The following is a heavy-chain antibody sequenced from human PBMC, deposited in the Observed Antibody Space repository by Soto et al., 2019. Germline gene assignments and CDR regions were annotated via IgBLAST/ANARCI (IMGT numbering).Heavy chain of an antibody. CDR1: GGSIASSSFY. Sequence: QLQLQESGPGLVKPSETLSLTCTVSGGSIASSSFYWGWIRQTPGKGLEWIGTIYYSGSTYYNPSLKSRVTISVDTSKNQFSLKLKSVTAADTAAYFCARQRKTIAAAVYYFDYWGQATLVTVSS. CDR2: IYYSGST. J-gene: IGHJ4*02. CDR3: ARQRKTIAAAVYYFDY. D-gene: IGHD6-13*01. V-gene: IGHV4-39*01.